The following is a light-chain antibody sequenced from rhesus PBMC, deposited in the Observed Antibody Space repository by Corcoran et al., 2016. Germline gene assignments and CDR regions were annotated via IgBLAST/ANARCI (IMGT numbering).Light chain of an antibody. V-gene: IGKV1-25*01. CDR3: QHYYSTPFT. J-gene: IGKJ3*01. CDR1: QGITND. Sequence: DIQMTQSPSSLSASVGDRGTITCRASQGITNDLAWYQQKPGETPKLLIYEASSLQSGIPSRFSGSGSGTDFTLTISSLQSEDFATYYCQHYYSTPFTFGPGTKLDIK. CDR2: EAS.